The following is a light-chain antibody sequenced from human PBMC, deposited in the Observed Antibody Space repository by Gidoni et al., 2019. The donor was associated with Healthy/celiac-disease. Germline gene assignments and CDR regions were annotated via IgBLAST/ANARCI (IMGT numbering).Light chain of an antibody. CDR1: QSLLHSNGYNY. V-gene: IGKV2-28*01. Sequence: DIVMTQSPLSLPVTPGEPASIPCRSSQSLLHSNGYNYLDWYLQKPGQSPQLLIYLGSNRASGVPDRFSGSGLGTDFTLKISRVEAEDVGVYYCMQALQTQRTFGQGTKLEIK. CDR3: MQALQTQRT. J-gene: IGKJ2*01. CDR2: LGS.